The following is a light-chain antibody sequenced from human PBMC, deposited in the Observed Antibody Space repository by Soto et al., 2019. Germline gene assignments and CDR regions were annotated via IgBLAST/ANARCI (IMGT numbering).Light chain of an antibody. J-gene: IGKJ1*01. CDR3: QQGT. CDR1: QSIGNS. Sequence: EIVLTQSPATLSLSPGDRATLSCRASQSIGNSLAWYQHKPGQTPRLLIYDASTRASGIPARFSGSGSGKDFTLTINSLEPEDFAVYFCQQGTFGQGSKVEI. CDR2: DAS. V-gene: IGKV3-11*01.